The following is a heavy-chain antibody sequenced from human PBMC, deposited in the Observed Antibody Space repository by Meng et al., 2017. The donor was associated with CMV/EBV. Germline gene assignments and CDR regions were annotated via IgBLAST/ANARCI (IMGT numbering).Heavy chain of an antibody. CDR3: ARVPQGFDDSSGYYFGY. V-gene: IGHV1-18*01. CDR1: GYTFTSYG. D-gene: IGHD3-22*01. Sequence: ASVKVSCKASGYTFTSYGISWVRQAPGQGLEWMGWISAYNGNTNYAQKFQGRVTITADKSTSTAYMELSSLRSEDTAVYYCARVPQGFDDSSGYYFGYWGQGTLVTVSS. J-gene: IGHJ4*02. CDR2: ISAYNGNT.